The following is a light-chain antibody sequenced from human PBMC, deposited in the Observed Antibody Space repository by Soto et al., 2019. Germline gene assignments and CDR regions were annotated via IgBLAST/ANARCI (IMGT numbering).Light chain of an antibody. CDR1: QGINIF. J-gene: IGKJ2*01. V-gene: IGKV1-9*01. CDR2: AAS. CDR3: QQRNSYPRT. Sequence: DIQLTQSPSFLSASVGDRVTITCRASQGINIFLAWFQQKPGKAPNLLIPAASTLQSGVPSRFSGSGSETEFTLTITSLQPEDSATYYCQQRNSYPRTVGQGTKVDIK.